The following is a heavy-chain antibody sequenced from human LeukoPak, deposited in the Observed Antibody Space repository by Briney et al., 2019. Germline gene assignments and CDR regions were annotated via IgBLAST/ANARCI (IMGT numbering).Heavy chain of an antibody. CDR2: ISGSGGDT. Sequence: GGSLRLSCSPSGYTFSDYAMNWVRQAPGKGLEWVSLISGSGGDTYYPDSVKGRFTISRDNSKNTLYLQMNSLRVDDTAVYYLAKANWKEYSSCDSGGQGTLVTVSS. J-gene: IGHJ4*02. D-gene: IGHD1-1*01. V-gene: IGHV3-23*01. CDR1: GYTFSDYA. CDR3: AKANWKEYSSCDS.